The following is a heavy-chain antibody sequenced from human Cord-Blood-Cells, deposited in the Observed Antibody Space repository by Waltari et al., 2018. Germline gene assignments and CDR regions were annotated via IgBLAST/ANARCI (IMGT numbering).Heavy chain of an antibody. CDR3: ARDLATVTPSDAFDI. CDR2: IWYDGSNK. V-gene: IGHV3-33*01. Sequence: QVQLVESGGGVVQPGRSLRLSCAASGFTFSSYGMHWVRQAPGKGLEWVAVIWYDGSNKYYADSVKGRFTISRDNSKNTLYLQMNSLRAEDTAVYYCARDLATVTPSDAFDIWGQGTMVTVSS. D-gene: IGHD4-4*01. J-gene: IGHJ3*02. CDR1: GFTFSSYG.